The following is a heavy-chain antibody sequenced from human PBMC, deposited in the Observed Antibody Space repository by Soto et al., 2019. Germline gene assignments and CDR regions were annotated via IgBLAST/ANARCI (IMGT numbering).Heavy chain of an antibody. CDR2: IYYSGST. D-gene: IGHD1-1*01. J-gene: IGHJ4*02. CDR3: ARLATRYYFDY. CDR1: GGSISSYY. Sequence: QVQLQESGPGLVKPSETLSLTCTVSGGSISSYYWSWIRQPPGKGLEWIGYIYYSGSTNYNPSHKSRVTTSVDTSKNQFSLKMSSVTAADTAVYYCARLATRYYFDYWGQGTLVTVSS. V-gene: IGHV4-59*01.